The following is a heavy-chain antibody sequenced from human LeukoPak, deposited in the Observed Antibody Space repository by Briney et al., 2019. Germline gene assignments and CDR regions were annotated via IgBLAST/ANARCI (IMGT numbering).Heavy chain of an antibody. V-gene: IGHV4-38-2*01. J-gene: IGHJ4*02. D-gene: IGHD6-13*01. CDR1: GYSISRGYY. CDR3: ARVRRGLFSSSWYPEYYLDY. CDR2: IYHSGST. Sequence: SETLSLTCAVSGYSISRGYYWGWIRQPPGKGLEWIGSIYHSGSTYYNPSLKSRVTISVDTSKNQFSLKLSSVTAADTAVYYCARVRRGLFSSSWYPEYYLDYWGQGTLVTVSS.